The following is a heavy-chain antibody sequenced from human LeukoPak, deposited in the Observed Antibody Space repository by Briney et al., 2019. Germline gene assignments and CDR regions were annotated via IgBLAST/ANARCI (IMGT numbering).Heavy chain of an antibody. CDR3: ARGRVAARRFDP. D-gene: IGHD6-6*01. J-gene: IGHJ5*02. Sequence: SETLSLTCTVSGGSISSSSYYWGWIRQPPGKGLEWIGSIYYSGSTYYNPSLKSRVTISVDTSKNQFSLKLSSVTAADTAVYYCARGRVAARRFDPWGQGTLVTVSS. CDR1: GGSISSSSYY. CDR2: IYYSGST. V-gene: IGHV4-39*01.